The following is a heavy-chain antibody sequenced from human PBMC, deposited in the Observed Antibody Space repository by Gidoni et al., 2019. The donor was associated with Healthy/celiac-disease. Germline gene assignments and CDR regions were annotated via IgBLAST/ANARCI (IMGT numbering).Heavy chain of an antibody. CDR1: GYSFTSYW. D-gene: IGHD1-26*01. J-gene: IGHJ6*02. Sequence: DVQLVQSGAEVKKPGESLRISCKGSGYSFTSYWISWVRQMPGKGLEWRGRIDPSDSYTNYSPSFQGHVTISADKSISTAYLQWSSLKASDTAMYYCASSNVGAHPGTYYYYGMDVWGQGTTVTVSS. CDR2: IDPSDSYT. V-gene: IGHV5-10-1*03. CDR3: ASSNVGAHPGTYYYYGMDV.